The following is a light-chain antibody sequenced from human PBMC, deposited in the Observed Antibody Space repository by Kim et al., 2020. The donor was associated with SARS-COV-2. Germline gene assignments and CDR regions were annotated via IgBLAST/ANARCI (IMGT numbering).Light chain of an antibody. CDR2: GAS. V-gene: IGKV1-17*01. J-gene: IGKJ5*01. CDR3: LQHRTYPIT. Sequence: ASVGDRVPIKCRASQDIGNDLGWYQQNPGRAPKRLIYGASNLQSVVPSRFSGSGSETEFTLTINSLQPEDFATYFCLQHRTYPITFGQGTRLEIK. CDR1: QDIGND.